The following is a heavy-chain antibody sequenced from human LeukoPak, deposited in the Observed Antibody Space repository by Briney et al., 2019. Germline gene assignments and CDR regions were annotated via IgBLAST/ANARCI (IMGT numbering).Heavy chain of an antibody. CDR1: GFTVSSNY. V-gene: IGHV3-23*01. D-gene: IGHD3-16*01. CDR3: ANLLRLGEFH. Sequence: GGSLRLSCAASGFTVSSNYMSWVRQAPGKGLEWVSAISGSGGSTYYADSVKGRFTISRDNSKNTLYLQMNSLRAEDTAVYYCANLLRLGEFHWGQGTLVTVSS. J-gene: IGHJ4*02. CDR2: ISGSGGST.